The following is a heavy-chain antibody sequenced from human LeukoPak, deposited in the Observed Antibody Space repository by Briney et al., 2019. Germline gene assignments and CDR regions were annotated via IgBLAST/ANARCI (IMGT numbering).Heavy chain of an antibody. V-gene: IGHV4-34*01. CDR3: ARDHRPLADEGLNWFDP. CDR2: INHSGGT. Sequence: SETLSLTCAVYGGSFSGYYWSWIRQPPGKGLEWIGEINHSGGTNYNPSLKSRVTISVDTSKNQFSLKLSSVTAADTAVYYCARDHRPLADEGLNWFDPWGQGTLVTVSS. J-gene: IGHJ5*02. D-gene: IGHD3-3*02. CDR1: GGSFSGYY.